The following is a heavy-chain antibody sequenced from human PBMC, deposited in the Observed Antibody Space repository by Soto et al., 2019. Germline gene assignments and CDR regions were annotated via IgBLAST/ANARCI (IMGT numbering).Heavy chain of an antibody. CDR1: GYTFTSYG. Sequence: QVQLVQSGAEVKKPGASVKVSCKASGYTFTSYGISWVRQAPGQGLEWMGWISAYNGNTNYAQKLQGRVTMTTDTSTSTAYMELRSLRSDDTPVYYCARYDILRGQTDYYYYGMDVWGQGTTVTVS. J-gene: IGHJ6*02. CDR3: ARYDILRGQTDYYYYGMDV. D-gene: IGHD3-9*01. V-gene: IGHV1-18*01. CDR2: ISAYNGNT.